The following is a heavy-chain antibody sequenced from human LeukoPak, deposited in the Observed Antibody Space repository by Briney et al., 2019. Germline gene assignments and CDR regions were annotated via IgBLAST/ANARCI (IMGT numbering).Heavy chain of an antibody. Sequence: ASVTDSCKASGYTFTGYYMHWVRQAPGQGLEWMGWINPNSGGTNYAQKFQGRVTMTRDTSISTAYMELSRLRSDDTAVYYCARDLLPRFPSLHYYYYGMDVWGQGTTVTVSS. D-gene: IGHD3-16*01. V-gene: IGHV1-2*02. J-gene: IGHJ6*02. CDR1: GYTFTGYY. CDR2: INPNSGGT. CDR3: ARDLLPRFPSLHYYYYGMDV.